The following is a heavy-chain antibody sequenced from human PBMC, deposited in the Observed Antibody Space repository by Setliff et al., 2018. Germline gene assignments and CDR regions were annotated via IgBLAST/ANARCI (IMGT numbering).Heavy chain of an antibody. D-gene: IGHD4-17*01. V-gene: IGHV1-18*01. J-gene: IGHJ4*01. CDR3: ARRSGDRGMTTGWPDDFDY. CDR1: GYIFTRYR. Sequence: ASVKVSCKASGYIFTRYRITWVRQSPGQGLEWMGWISTRKDDTGYAQKFKGRATLTTDTSTNTAYMELRSLRSDDTAVYYCARRSGDRGMTTGWPDDFDYWGRGTLVTVSS. CDR2: ISTRKDDT.